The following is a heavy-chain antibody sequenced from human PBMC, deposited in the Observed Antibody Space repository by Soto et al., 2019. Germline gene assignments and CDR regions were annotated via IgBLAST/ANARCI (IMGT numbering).Heavy chain of an antibody. CDR3: ARDREYSSSSGAYYYYGMDV. J-gene: IGHJ6*02. CDR2: IWYDGSNK. D-gene: IGHD6-6*01. V-gene: IGHV3-33*01. Sequence: SLRLSCAASGFTFSSYGMHWVRQAPGKGLEWVAVIWYDGSNKYYADSVKGRFTISRDNSKNTLYLQMNSLRAEDTAVYYCARDREYSSSSGAYYYYGMDVWGQGTTVTVSS. CDR1: GFTFSSYG.